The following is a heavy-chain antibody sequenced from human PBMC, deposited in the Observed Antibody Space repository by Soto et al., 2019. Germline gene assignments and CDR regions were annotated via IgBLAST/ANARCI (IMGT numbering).Heavy chain of an antibody. Sequence: GGSLRLSCAASGFPFDDYGMSWVRQAPGKGLEWVSGINWNGGSTGYADSVKGRFTISRDNAKNSLYLQMNSLRAADTAMYYCARAGVATIYPGNNWFDPWGQGTLVTVS. CDR1: GFPFDDYG. D-gene: IGHD5-12*01. CDR2: INWNGGST. J-gene: IGHJ5*02. CDR3: ARAGVATIYPGNNWFDP. V-gene: IGHV3-20*04.